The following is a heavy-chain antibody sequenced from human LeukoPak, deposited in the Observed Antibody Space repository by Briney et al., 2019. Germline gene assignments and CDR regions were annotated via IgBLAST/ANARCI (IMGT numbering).Heavy chain of an antibody. CDR3: ATVGSVVGATTFDWFDP. CDR1: GYTLTELS. V-gene: IGHV1-24*01. CDR2: FDPEDGET. D-gene: IGHD1-26*01. J-gene: IGHJ5*02. Sequence: ASVNVSCKVSGYTLTELSMHWVRQAPGKGLEWMGGFDPEDGETIYAQKFQGRVTMTEDTSTDTAYMELSSLRSEDTAVYYCATVGSVVGATTFDWFDPWGQGTLVTVSS.